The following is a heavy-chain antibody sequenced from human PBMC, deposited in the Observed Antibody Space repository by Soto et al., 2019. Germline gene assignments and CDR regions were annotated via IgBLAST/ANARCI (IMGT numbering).Heavy chain of an antibody. D-gene: IGHD3-22*01. V-gene: IGHV3-30-3*01. Sequence: GGTLRLSCAASVLTFSSYAMHWVRQAPGKGLEWVAVISYDGSNKYYADSVKGRFTISRDNSKNTLYLQMNSLRAEDTAVYYCARGSNYYDSSGYLSYWGQGTLVTVSS. CDR2: ISYDGSNK. J-gene: IGHJ4*02. CDR1: VLTFSSYA. CDR3: ARGSNYYDSSGYLSY.